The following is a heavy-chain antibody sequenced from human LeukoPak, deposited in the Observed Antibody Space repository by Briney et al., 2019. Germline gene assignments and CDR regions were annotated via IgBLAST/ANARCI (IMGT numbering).Heavy chain of an antibody. CDR3: TSSSPTSYSDY. J-gene: IGHJ4*02. CDR2: MSSSGSGI. V-gene: IGHV3-11*01. CDR1: GFTFSDYY. Sequence: GGSLRLSCVASGFTFSDYYMTWIRQAPGRGLEWVSYMSSSGSGIYYTESVKGRFTISRHNSENTLYLQMNSLRVEDTAVYYYTSSSPTSYSDYWGQGTLVTVSS. D-gene: IGHD6-13*01.